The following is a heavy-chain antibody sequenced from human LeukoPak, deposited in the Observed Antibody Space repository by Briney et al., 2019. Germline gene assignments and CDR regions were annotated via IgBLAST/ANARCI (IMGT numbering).Heavy chain of an antibody. CDR3: AQYSSSWYGAFDI. CDR2: MWHGGTT. Sequence: SETLSLTCAVSGYSISSGYFWGWIRQPPGKGLEWIGSMWHGGTTYYNPSLKSRVTISVDTSKNQFSLKLSSVTAADTAVYYCAQYSSSWYGAFDIWGQGTMVTVSS. CDR1: GYSISSGYF. J-gene: IGHJ3*02. V-gene: IGHV4-38-2*01. D-gene: IGHD6-13*01.